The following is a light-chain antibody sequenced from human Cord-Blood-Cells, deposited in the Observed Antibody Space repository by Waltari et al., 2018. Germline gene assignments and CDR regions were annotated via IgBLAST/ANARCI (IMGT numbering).Light chain of an antibody. Sequence: SYELTQPPSVSASPGQTASITCSGDKLGDKYACWYQQKPGQSPVLVIYQDSKRPSGIPERFSCSNSGNTATLTISGTQAMDEADYYCQAWDSSTNYVFGTGTKVTVL. J-gene: IGLJ1*01. V-gene: IGLV3-1*01. CDR2: QDS. CDR1: KLGDKY. CDR3: QAWDSSTNYV.